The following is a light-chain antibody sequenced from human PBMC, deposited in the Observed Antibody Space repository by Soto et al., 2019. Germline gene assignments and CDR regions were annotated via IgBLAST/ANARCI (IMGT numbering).Light chain of an antibody. J-gene: IGKJ1*01. V-gene: IGKV1-5*01. CDR3: QQYNNYWT. Sequence: DIQMTQSPSTLSASVGDRVTITCRASQSISDWLAWYQQKPGKAPKLLIYDASNLESGVPSRFSGSGSGTEFSLTISSLQPDDFATYYCQQYNNYWTFGQGTTV. CDR1: QSISDW. CDR2: DAS.